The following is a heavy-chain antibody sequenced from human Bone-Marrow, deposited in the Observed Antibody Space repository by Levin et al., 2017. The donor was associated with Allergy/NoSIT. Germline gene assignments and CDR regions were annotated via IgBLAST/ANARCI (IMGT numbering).Heavy chain of an antibody. V-gene: IGHV1-8*01. CDR2: MNSDSGNS. J-gene: IGHJ2*01. D-gene: IGHD1-26*01. CDR1: GYTFTNYD. CDR3: ARRATKEYWYLDP. Sequence: PGESLKISCKASGYTFTNYDINWVRQAPGQGLEWMGWMNSDSGNSGSAQNFQGRLTLTRDTSISTAYMELSSLRSEDTAVYYCARRATKEYWYLDPWGRGTLVTVSS.